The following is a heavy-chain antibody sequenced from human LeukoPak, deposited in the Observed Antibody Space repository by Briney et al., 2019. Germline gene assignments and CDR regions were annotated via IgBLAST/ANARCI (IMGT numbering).Heavy chain of an antibody. J-gene: IGHJ5*02. CDR3: ARGRDGYNGDWFDP. D-gene: IGHD5-24*01. CDR1: GFTFSSYA. Sequence: GGSLRLSCAASGFTFSSYAMHWVRQAPGKGLEYVSAISSNGGSTYYANSVKGRFTISRDNSKNTLYLQMGSLRAEDMAVYYCARGRDGYNGDWFDPWGQGTLVTVSS. CDR2: ISSNGGST. V-gene: IGHV3-64*01.